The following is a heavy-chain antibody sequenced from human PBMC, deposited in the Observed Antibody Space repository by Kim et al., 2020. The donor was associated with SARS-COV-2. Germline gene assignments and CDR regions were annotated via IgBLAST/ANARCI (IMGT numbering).Heavy chain of an antibody. D-gene: IGHD5-18*01. Sequence: GGSLRLSCAASGFTFSNYNMNWVRQAPGKGLEWVSSISSSSTYIYYADSLKGRFTISRDNAKKSLYLQMNNLRADDTAVYYCARAWDTTMVPPAYWGQGTLVTVSS. J-gene: IGHJ4*02. CDR1: GFTFSNYN. V-gene: IGHV3-21*01. CDR3: ARAWDTTMVPPAY. CDR2: ISSSSTYI.